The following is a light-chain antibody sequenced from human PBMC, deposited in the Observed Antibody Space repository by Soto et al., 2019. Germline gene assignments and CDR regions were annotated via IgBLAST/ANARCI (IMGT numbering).Light chain of an antibody. CDR2: NNN. CDR1: SSNIGTNT. J-gene: IGLJ1*01. V-gene: IGLV1-44*01. CDR3: AAWDDSLKGFV. Sequence: QSVLTQPPSASETPGQRVTISCSGSSSNIGTNTVNWYQLLPGTAPKLLIYNNNQRPSGVSDRFSGSKSGTSASLAISGLQSEDEADYYCAAWDDSLKGFVFGTG.